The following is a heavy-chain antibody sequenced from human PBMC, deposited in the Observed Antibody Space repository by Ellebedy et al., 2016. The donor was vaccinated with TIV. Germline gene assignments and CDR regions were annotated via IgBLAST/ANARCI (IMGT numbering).Heavy chain of an antibody. V-gene: IGHV3-30-3*01. CDR2: ISYDGSNK. CDR3: ARGCIAVVPAAPPLDY. CDR1: GFTFSSYA. J-gene: IGHJ4*02. D-gene: IGHD2-2*01. Sequence: GGSLRLSXAASGFTFSSYAMHWVRQAPGKGLEWVAVISYDGSNKYYADSVKGRFTISRDNSKNTLYLQMNSLRAEDTAVYYCARGCIAVVPAAPPLDYWGQGTLVTVSS.